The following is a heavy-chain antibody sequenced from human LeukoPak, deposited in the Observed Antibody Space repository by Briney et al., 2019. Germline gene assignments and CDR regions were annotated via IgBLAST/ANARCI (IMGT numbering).Heavy chain of an antibody. CDR3: ARAGPGLLWFGEYDY. Sequence: PGGSLRLSCAASGFTFSSYDMHWVRQATGKGLEWVSAIGTAGDTYYPGSVKGRFTISRENAKNSLYLQMNSLRAGDTAVYYCARAGPGLLWFGEYDYWGQGTLVTVSS. D-gene: IGHD3-10*01. CDR1: GFTFSSYD. J-gene: IGHJ4*02. CDR2: IGTAGDT. V-gene: IGHV3-13*01.